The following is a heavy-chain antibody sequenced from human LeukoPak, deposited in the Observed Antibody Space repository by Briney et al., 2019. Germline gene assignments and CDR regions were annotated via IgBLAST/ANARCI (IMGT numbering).Heavy chain of an antibody. V-gene: IGHV3-23*01. J-gene: IGHJ4*02. CDR3: AKADSKLAYCGGDCYS. CDR1: GFTFSSYA. Sequence: GGSLRLSCAASGFTFSSYAMSWVRQAPGKGLEWVSAISGGGGSTYYADSVKGRFTISRDNSKNTLYLQMNSLRAEDTAVYYCAKADSKLAYCGGDCYSWGQGTLVTVSS. CDR2: ISGGGGST. D-gene: IGHD2-21*01.